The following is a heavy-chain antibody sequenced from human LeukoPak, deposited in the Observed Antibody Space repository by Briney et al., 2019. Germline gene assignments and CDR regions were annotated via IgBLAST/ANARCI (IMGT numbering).Heavy chain of an antibody. CDR2: ISSGATTM. CDR3: ALLAVASDFDY. J-gene: IGHJ4*02. V-gene: IGHV3-48*03. CDR1: GFTLGNYA. Sequence: PGKSLRLSCEASGFTLGNYAMSWVRQAPGKGLEWIAYISSGATTMYYADSVKGRFTISRDDAKNSLFLQMNSLRAEDTAVYYCALLAVASDFDYWGQGALVTVSS. D-gene: IGHD6-19*01.